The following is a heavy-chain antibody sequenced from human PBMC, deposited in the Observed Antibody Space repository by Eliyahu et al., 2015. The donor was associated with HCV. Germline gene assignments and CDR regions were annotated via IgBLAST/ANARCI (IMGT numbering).Heavy chain of an antibody. CDR1: EFXLYDYE. D-gene: IGHD5/OR15-5a*01. CDR2: ISVSGNTI. CDR3: ARDPPQGLNDGFDV. J-gene: IGHJ3*01. V-gene: IGHV3-48*03. Sequence: EVQLVESGGGLVQPGGSLRLSCAASEFXLYDYEMNWVRQAPGKGLEWISXISVSGNTIYYADSVKGRFTISRDYAKNSLFLEMNSLRAEDTAXYYCARDPPQGLNDGFDVWGRGTMVTVSX.